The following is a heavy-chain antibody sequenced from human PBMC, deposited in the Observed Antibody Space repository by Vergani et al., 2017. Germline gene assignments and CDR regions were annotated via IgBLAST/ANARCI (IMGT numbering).Heavy chain of an antibody. CDR3: ARVPLDIVVVPAAANPYYYYYMDV. CDR2: INHSGST. V-gene: IGHV4-34*01. J-gene: IGHJ6*03. Sequence: QVQLQQWGAGLLKPSETLSLTCAVYGGSFSGYYWSWIRQPPGKGLEWIGEINHSGSTNYNPSLKRRVTISVDTSKNQFSLKLSSVTAAGTAVYYCARVPLDIVVVPAAANPYYYYYMDVWGKGTTVTVSS. D-gene: IGHD2-2*03. CDR1: GGSFSGYY.